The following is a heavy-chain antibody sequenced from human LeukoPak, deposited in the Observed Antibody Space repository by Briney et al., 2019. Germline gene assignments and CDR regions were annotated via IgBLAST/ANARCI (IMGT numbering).Heavy chain of an antibody. D-gene: IGHD5-12*01. CDR3: AREIGGNIGSGSLNWFDP. V-gene: IGHV1-2*02. Sequence: ASVKVSCKASGYTFTGYYMHWVRQAPGQGLEWMGWINPNSGGTNYAQKFQGRVTMTRDTSISTAYMELSRLRSDDTAVYYCAREIGGNIGSGSLNWFDPWGQGTLVTVSS. CDR2: INPNSGGT. J-gene: IGHJ5*02. CDR1: GYTFTGYY.